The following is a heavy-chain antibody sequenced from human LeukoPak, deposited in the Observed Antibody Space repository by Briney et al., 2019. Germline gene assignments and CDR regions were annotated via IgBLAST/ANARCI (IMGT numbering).Heavy chain of an antibody. CDR2: ISYDGGNK. Sequence: RPGGSLRLSCAASGFTFSSYAMHWVRQAPGKGLEWVAVISYDGGNKYYADSVKGRFTISRDNSKNTLYLQVNSLRAEDTAVYYCAKSYPDAFDIWGQGTMVTVSS. J-gene: IGHJ3*02. CDR1: GFTFSSYA. CDR3: AKSYPDAFDI. D-gene: IGHD1-26*01. V-gene: IGHV3-30-3*02.